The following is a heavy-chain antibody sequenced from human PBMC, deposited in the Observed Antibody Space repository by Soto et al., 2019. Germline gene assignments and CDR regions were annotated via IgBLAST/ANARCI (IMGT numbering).Heavy chain of an antibody. Sequence: QLQLQESGSGLVKPSQALSLTCAVSGGSISSGGYSWSWIRQPPGKGLEWIGYIYHSGSTYYNPSLKSRVTISVDRSKNQFSLKLSSVTAADTAVYYCARDYGSGSSGMDVWGQGTTVTVSS. CDR2: IYHSGST. J-gene: IGHJ6*02. V-gene: IGHV4-30-2*01. D-gene: IGHD3-10*01. CDR3: ARDYGSGSSGMDV. CDR1: GGSISSGGYS.